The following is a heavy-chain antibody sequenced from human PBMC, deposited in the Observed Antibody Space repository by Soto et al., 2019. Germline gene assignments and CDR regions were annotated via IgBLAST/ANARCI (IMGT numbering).Heavy chain of an antibody. J-gene: IGHJ4*02. D-gene: IGHD6-6*01. CDR3: TKSSGGSSSVGMDY. CDR1: GFTFSSYA. CDR2: ITRDGYNK. Sequence: PGGSLRLSCEASGFTFSSYALNWVRQAPGKGLEWVASITRDGYNKYYADSVKGRFTISRDNSRDTLSLQMTALTIEDSSVYYCTKSSGGSSSVGMDYWGQGTRVTVSS. V-gene: IGHV3-30*04.